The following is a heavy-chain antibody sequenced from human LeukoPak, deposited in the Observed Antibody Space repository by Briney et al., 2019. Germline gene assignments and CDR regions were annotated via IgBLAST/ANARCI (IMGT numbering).Heavy chain of an antibody. Sequence: PSGTLSLTCAGSGGSISSSNWWSWVRQPPGKGLEWIGEIYHSGSTNYNPSLKSRVTISVDKSENQFSLKLSSVTAADTAVYYCARGISVAGMWFPEPYFDYWGQGTLVTVSS. J-gene: IGHJ4*02. CDR3: ARGISVAGMWFPEPYFDY. CDR2: IYHSGST. D-gene: IGHD6-19*01. CDR1: GGSISSSNW. V-gene: IGHV4-4*02.